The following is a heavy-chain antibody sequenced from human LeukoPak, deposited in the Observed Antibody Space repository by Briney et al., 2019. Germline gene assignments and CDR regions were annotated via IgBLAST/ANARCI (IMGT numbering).Heavy chain of an antibody. CDR1: GFTFRTYG. V-gene: IGHV3-30*18. D-gene: IGHD3-10*02. CDR2: ISYDGSNE. J-gene: IGHJ4*02. CDR3: AKSRVRGVYYFDY. Sequence: PGRSLRLSCAASGFTFRTYGMNWVRQAPGKVLEWVAIISYDGSNEDYADSVKGRFTISRDNSKNTLYLQMNSLRAEDSAVYYCAKSRVRGVYYFDYWGQGTLVTVSS.